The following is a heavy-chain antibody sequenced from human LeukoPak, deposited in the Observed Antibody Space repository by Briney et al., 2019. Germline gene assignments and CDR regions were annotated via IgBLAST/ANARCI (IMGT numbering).Heavy chain of an antibody. V-gene: IGHV3-21*01. J-gene: IGHJ4*02. D-gene: IGHD3-16*02. Sequence: GGSLRLSCAASGFTFSSYSMNWVRQAPGKGLEWVSSISSSSSYIYYADSVEGRFTISRDNAKNSLYLQMNSLRAEDTAVYYCARDAMITFGGVIVTHFDYWGQGTLVTVSS. CDR3: ARDAMITFGGVIVTHFDY. CDR2: ISSSSSYI. CDR1: GFTFSSYS.